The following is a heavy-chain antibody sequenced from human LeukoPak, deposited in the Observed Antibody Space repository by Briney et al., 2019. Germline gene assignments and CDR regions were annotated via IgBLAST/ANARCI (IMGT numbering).Heavy chain of an antibody. D-gene: IGHD6-13*01. CDR3: ARVRPGIAAAGTNWFDP. CDR2: IYYSGST. V-gene: IGHV4-59*01. Sequence: PSETLSLTCTVSGGSISSYYWSWIRQPPGKGLEWIGYIYYSGSTNYNPSLKSRVTISVDTSKNQFSLKLSSVTAAGTAVYYCARVRPGIAAAGTNWFDPWGQGTLVTVSS. CDR1: GGSISSYY. J-gene: IGHJ5*02.